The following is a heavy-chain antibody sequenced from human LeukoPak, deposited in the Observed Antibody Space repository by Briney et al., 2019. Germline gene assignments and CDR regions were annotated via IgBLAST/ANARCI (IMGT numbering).Heavy chain of an antibody. Sequence: GGSLRLSCAASRFIFSSYHMHWVRQAPGKGLEHVSTIGSDGDSTYYANSVKDRFTISRDNSKNALYLQMTSLRPEDSAVYYCVSPVFINYWGQGTLVTVSS. V-gene: IGHV3-64D*06. CDR1: RFIFSSYH. CDR2: IGSDGDST. D-gene: IGHD1-14*01. J-gene: IGHJ4*01. CDR3: VSPVFINY.